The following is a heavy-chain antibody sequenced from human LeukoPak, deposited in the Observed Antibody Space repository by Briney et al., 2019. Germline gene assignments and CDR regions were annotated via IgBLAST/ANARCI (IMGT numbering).Heavy chain of an antibody. CDR1: GESFSGFD. J-gene: IGHJ4*02. CDR2: INHSGST. V-gene: IGHV4-34*01. CDR3: ARARGAVAIDY. Sequence: SETLSLTCAVYGESFSGFDWTWIRQPPGKGLEWIGEINHSGSTNYNPSLKSRVTVSADTSKNQFSLKLTSVTAADTAVYYCARARGAVAIDYWGQGTPVTVS. D-gene: IGHD6-19*01.